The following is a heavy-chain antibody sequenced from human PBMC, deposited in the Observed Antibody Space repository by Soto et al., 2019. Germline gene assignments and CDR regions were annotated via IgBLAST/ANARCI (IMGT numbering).Heavy chain of an antibody. CDR1: GYTFTGYY. CDR3: AREWRAARPYYYYGMDC. CDR2: INPNSGGT. Sequence: ASVKVSCKASGYTFTGYYMHWVRQAPGQGLEWMGWINPNSGGTNYAQKFQGWVTMTRDTSISTAYMELSRLRSDDTAVYYCAREWRAARPYYYYGMDCRGQGTTVTVSS. J-gene: IGHJ6*02. V-gene: IGHV1-2*04. D-gene: IGHD6-6*01.